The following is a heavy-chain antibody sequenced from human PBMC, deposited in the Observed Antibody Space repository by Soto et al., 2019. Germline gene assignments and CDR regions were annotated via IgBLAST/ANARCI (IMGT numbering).Heavy chain of an antibody. CDR3: ARNSCSGGPCSWFDP. J-gene: IGHJ5*02. CDR1: GGYISSYY. CDR2: IYYSGST. D-gene: IGHD2-15*01. Sequence: PSETMSLTCTVSGGYISSYYWSWIRQNPGKGLEWIGYIYYSGSTNYNPSLKSRVTISVDTSKNQFSLKLSSVTAADTAVYYCARNSCSGGPCSWFDPWGQGTLVTVSS. V-gene: IGHV4-59*08.